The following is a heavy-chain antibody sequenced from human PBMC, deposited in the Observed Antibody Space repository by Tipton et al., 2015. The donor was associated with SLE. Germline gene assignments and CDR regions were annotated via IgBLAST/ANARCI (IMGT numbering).Heavy chain of an antibody. CDR1: GGSMNNQF. CDR2: IHYSGRT. D-gene: IGHD6-19*01. J-gene: IGHJ4*02. CDR3: ARHQSSGPEPYY. Sequence: PGLVKPSETLSLICTVSGGSMNNQFWNWIRQPPGKGLEWIGRIHYSGRTNYNPSLSSRITISIDTSSNQFSLKLSSVTAADTAVYYCARHQSSGPEPYYWGQGTLVTVSS. V-gene: IGHV4-59*08.